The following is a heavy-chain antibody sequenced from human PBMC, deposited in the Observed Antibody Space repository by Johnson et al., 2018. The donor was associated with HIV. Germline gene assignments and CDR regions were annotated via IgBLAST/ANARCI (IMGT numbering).Heavy chain of an antibody. CDR3: ARDGLEVATSDI. D-gene: IGHD2-21*01. V-gene: IGHV3-30*03. J-gene: IGHJ3*02. CDR2: ISGSGDNG. CDR1: GFTFSSYG. Sequence: QVQLVESGGGVVQPGRSMRLSCAASGFTFSSYGMHWVRQAPGKGLEWVSGISGSGDNGYYADSVKGRVTVSRDNSKNTLYLQMNSLRAEDTAVYYCARDGLEVATSDIWGQGTLVTVSS.